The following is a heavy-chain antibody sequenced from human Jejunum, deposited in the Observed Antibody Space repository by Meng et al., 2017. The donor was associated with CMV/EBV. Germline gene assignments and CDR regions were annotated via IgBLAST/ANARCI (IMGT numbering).Heavy chain of an antibody. CDR2: ISATSTYI. J-gene: IGHJ6*02. Sequence: FSFSTHNMNWVRQAPGKGLEWVASISATSTYIYYADPVKGRFTISRDNAKNSLYLQMNSLRVEDTAVYYCANQMPWNYYHGMDLWGQGTTVTVSS. CDR1: FSFSTHN. D-gene: IGHD1-7*01. CDR3: ANQMPWNYYHGMDL. V-gene: IGHV3-21*01.